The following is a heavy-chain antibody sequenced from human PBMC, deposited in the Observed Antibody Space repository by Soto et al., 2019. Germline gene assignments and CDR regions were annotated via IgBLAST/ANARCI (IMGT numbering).Heavy chain of an antibody. CDR3: AKDVDTVGLSDGSGYFDL. J-gene: IGHJ4*02. V-gene: IGHV3-23*01. CDR2: ISGSGVGT. D-gene: IGHD3-22*01. Sequence: EVQLLESGGGSVQPGGSLRLSCEASVFIFRNYAMSWVRQAPGKGLEWVSSISGSGVGTYYADSVQGRFTISRDNSTNTLCLQLSSLRAEDTALYYCAKDVDTVGLSDGSGYFDLWGQGALVTVSS. CDR1: VFIFRNYA.